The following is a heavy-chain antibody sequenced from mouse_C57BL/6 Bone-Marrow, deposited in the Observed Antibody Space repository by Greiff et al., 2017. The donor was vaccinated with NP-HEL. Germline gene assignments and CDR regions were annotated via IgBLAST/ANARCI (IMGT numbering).Heavy chain of an antibody. CDR1: GFTFSDYG. Sequence: EVQLVESGGGLVQPGGSLKLSCAASGFTFSDYGMAWVRQAPRKGPEWVAFISNLAYSIYYADTVKGRFTISRENAKNTLYLEMSSLRSEDTAMYYCARALYSTPFAYWGQGTLVTVSA. V-gene: IGHV5-15*01. D-gene: IGHD2-5*01. CDR3: ARALYSTPFAY. J-gene: IGHJ3*01. CDR2: ISNLAYSI.